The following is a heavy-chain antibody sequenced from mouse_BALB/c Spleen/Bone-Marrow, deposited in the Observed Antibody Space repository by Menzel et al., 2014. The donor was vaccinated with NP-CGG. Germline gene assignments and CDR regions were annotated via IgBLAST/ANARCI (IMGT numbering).Heavy chain of an antibody. Sequence: LVKTGASVRISCTASGYSFTGYYMHWVKQSHGKSLEWIGYISCYNGATSYNQKFKGKATFTVDTSSSTAYMQFNSLTSEDSAVYYCARGDYGDWYFDVWGAGTTVTVSS. D-gene: IGHD2-4*01. CDR3: ARGDYGDWYFDV. V-gene: IGHV1S34*01. CDR1: GYSFTGYY. J-gene: IGHJ1*01. CDR2: ISCYNGAT.